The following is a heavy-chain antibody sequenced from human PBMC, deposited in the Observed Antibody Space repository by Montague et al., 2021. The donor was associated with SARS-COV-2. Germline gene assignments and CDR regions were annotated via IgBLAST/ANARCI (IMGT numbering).Heavy chain of an antibody. CDR1: GFTFTNSP. CDR2: IHSAGRGT. J-gene: IGHJ5*02. D-gene: IGHD3-9*01. CDR3: DKVGDILTGYSLRDLDA. V-gene: IGHV3-23*03. Sequence: SLRLSCAASGFTFTNSPMSWVRQAPGKGLDWVSVIHSAGRGTYYADSVKGRFTISRDNLKNTMYLQMNNLRDVDTAVYYCDKVGDILTGYSLRDLDAWGQGTLVVVSS.